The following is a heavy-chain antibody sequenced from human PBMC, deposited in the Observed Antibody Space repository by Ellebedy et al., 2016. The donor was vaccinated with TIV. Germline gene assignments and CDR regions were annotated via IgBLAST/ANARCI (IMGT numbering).Heavy chain of an antibody. V-gene: IGHV3-49*03. CDR3: GRGLVYSFDS. CDR1: GFTFGEYA. J-gene: IGHJ4*02. CDR2: IRGRTHGGTT. D-gene: IGHD6-6*01. Sequence: PGGSLRLSCTASGFTFGEYAVGWFRQAPGMGLEWVGFIRGRTHGGTTEYAASVKGRFTIARDDSKTIAYLQMNSLKSEDTAMYYCGRGLVYSFDSWGRGTLVTVSS.